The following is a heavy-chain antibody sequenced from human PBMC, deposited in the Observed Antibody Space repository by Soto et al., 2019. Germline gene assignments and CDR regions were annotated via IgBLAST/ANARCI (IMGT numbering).Heavy chain of an antibody. V-gene: IGHV1-69*13. D-gene: IGHD3-9*01. CDR3: ACSVDYDILTGTPGGNWFGP. CDR1: GGTFSSYA. Sequence: GASVKVSCKASGGTFSSYAISWVRQAPGRGLEWMGGIIPIFGTANYAQKFQGRVTITADESTSTAYMELSSLRSEDTAVYYCACSVDYDILTGTPGGNWFGPWGQGTLVTVSS. CDR2: IIPIFGTA. J-gene: IGHJ5*02.